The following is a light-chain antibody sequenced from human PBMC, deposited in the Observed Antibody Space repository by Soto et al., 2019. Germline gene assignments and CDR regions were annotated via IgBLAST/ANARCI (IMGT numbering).Light chain of an antibody. CDR3: QSFDTNLNAVV. V-gene: IGLV1-40*01. CDR2: DTS. CDR1: SSNIGSGYP. Sequence: QSVLTQPPSVSGAPGERVTISWTGRSSNIGSGYPVHWYQQLPGTAPKLLIFDTSNRPSGVPGRFSGSKSGASASLAITGLLPEDEADFFCQSFDTNLNAVVFGGGTKLTVL. J-gene: IGLJ2*01.